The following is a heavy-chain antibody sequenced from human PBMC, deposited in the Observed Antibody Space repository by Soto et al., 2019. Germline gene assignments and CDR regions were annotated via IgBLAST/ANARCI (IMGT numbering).Heavy chain of an antibody. J-gene: IGHJ5*02. Sequence: PGVSLKISCKTTGYSFSSYCIGWVRQMPGKGLEWMGIIYPGDSDTKYSPSLQGQVTISADTSISTAFLQWGSLKVSDTAMYYCASHDATAASEFDPWGQEDVLTISS. CDR2: IYPGDSDT. CDR1: GYSFSSYC. D-gene: IGHD6-25*01. V-gene: IGHV5-51*01. CDR3: ASHDATAASEFDP.